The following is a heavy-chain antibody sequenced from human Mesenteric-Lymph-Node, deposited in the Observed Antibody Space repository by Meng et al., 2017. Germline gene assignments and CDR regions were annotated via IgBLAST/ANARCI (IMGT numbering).Heavy chain of an antibody. Sequence: SETLSLTCVVSGGSISSSSYYWDWIRQPPGEGLEWIGSIYHSGSTYYNPSLKSRVTISVDTSKNQFSLKLSSVTAADTAVYYCTGGNYYGSGSFPQYYFDYWGQGTLVTVSS. J-gene: IGHJ4*02. V-gene: IGHV4-39*07. CDR1: GGSISSSSYY. CDR3: TGGNYYGSGSFPQYYFDY. CDR2: IYHSGST. D-gene: IGHD3-10*01.